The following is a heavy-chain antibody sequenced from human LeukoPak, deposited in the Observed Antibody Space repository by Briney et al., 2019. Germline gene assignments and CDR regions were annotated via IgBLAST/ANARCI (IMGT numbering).Heavy chain of an antibody. Sequence: PSETLSLTCTVSGGSISSSSYYWGWIRQPPGKGLEWIGSIYYSGSTYYNPSLKSRVTISVDTSKNQFSLKLSSVTAADTAVYYCARLGYDFWSGYYDSGGDYWGQGTLVTVSS. CDR3: ARLGYDFWSGYYDSGGDY. J-gene: IGHJ4*02. CDR2: IYYSGST. D-gene: IGHD3-3*01. CDR1: GGSISSSSYY. V-gene: IGHV4-39*01.